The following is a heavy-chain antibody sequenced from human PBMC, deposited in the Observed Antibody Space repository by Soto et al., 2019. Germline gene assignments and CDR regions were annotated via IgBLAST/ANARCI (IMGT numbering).Heavy chain of an antibody. D-gene: IGHD6-19*01. J-gene: IGHJ4*02. CDR1: GYTFTRHG. V-gene: IGHV1-18*01. CDR3: ARAGRSGWLGIEN. CDR2: ISTYNVNT. Sequence: QVQLVQSGPDVKKPGASVKVSCTASGYTFTRHGFSWVRQAPGQGLEWMGWISTYNVNTHYAQKFQGRVTMTADTSASTVYMELTSLRPDDTAIYFCARAGRSGWLGIENWGQGTRVTVSS.